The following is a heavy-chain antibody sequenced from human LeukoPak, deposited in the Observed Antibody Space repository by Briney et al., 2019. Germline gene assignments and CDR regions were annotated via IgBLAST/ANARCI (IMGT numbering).Heavy chain of an antibody. CDR2: IYYSGST. CDR3: ARGGAYCGGDCHPTFDY. V-gene: IGHV4-30-4*01. CDR1: GGSISSGDYY. D-gene: IGHD2-21*02. J-gene: IGHJ4*02. Sequence: SETLSLTCTVSGGSISSGDYYWSWIRQPPGKGLEWIGYIYYSGSTYYNPSLKSRVTISVDTSKNQFSLKLSSVTAADTAVYYCARGGAYCGGDCHPTFDYWGQGTLVTVSS.